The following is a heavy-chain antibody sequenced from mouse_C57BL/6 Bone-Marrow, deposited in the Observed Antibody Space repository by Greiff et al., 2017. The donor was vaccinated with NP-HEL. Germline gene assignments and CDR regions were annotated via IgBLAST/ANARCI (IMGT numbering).Heavy chain of an antibody. CDR2: IYPRSGNT. D-gene: IGHD2-2*01. J-gene: IGHJ3*01. CDR1: GYTFTSYG. V-gene: IGHV1-81*01. Sequence: QVQLKESGAELARPGASVKLSCKASGYTFTSYGISWVKQRTGQGLEWIGEIYPRSGNTYYNEKFKGKATLTADKSSSTAYMELRSLTSEDSAVYFCARLWLQQSYWGQGTLVTVSA. CDR3: ARLWLQQSY.